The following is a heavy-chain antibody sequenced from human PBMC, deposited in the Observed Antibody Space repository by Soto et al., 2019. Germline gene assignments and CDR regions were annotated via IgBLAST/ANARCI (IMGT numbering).Heavy chain of an antibody. CDR2: MSGSGISS. V-gene: IGHV3-23*01. J-gene: IGHJ4*02. CDR3: AKLVDKSLDDY. CDR1: GFTFSSYA. Sequence: GGSLRLSCAASGFTFSSYAISWVRQAPGEGLEWVSVMSGSGISSYYADSVKGRFSVSRDNSKNTLFLHMNSLRAEDTAVYFCAKLVDKSLDDYWGQGALVTVSS. D-gene: IGHD3-16*01.